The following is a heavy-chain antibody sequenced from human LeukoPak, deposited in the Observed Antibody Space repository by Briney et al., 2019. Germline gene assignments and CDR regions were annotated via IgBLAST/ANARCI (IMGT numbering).Heavy chain of an antibody. CDR1: GYTFTGYD. V-gene: IGHV1-8*01. CDR2: MNPNSGNT. J-gene: IGHJ5*02. CDR3: ARGRGRMVLGERDRFDP. D-gene: IGHD3-10*01. Sequence: GASVKVSCKASGYTFTGYDINWVRQATGQELEWMGWMNPNSGNTGYAQKFQGRVTMTRNTSISTAYMELSSLRSEDTAVYYCARGRGRMVLGERDRFDPWGQGTLVTVSS.